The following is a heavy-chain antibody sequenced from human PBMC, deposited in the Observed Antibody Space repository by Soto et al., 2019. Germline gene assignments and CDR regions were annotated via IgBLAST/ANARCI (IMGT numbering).Heavy chain of an antibody. V-gene: IGHV1-18*04. CDR3: VRDPQRNDY. CDR1: GYSFTSYG. CDR2: ISANSGNT. Sequence: QVQLVQSGPEVKKPGASVKVSCKASGYSFTSYGVSWVRQAPAQGLEWMGWISANSGNTDYAQKFRGRVTMTTETFTSTAYMDLRSLRSDDTAVYYCVRDPQRNDYWGQGTQVTVSS. D-gene: IGHD6-25*01. J-gene: IGHJ4*02.